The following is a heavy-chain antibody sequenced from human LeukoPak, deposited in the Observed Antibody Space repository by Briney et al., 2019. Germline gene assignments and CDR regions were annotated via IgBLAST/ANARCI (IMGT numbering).Heavy chain of an antibody. CDR2: INPNSGGT. J-gene: IGHJ4*02. CDR3: ARDLEGYHYGSGNYPQ. CDR1: GYTFTGYC. Sequence: GASVKVSCKASGYTFTGYCIHWLRQAPGQGLEWMGFINPNSGGTNYAQKFQGRVTMTRDTSISTAYMELSSLTSDDTAVYYCARDLEGYHYGSGNYPQWGQGTLITVSS. D-gene: IGHD3-10*01. V-gene: IGHV1-2*02.